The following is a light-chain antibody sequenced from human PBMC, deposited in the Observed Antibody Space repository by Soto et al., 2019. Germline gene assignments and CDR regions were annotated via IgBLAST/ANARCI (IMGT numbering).Light chain of an antibody. CDR2: RNN. CDR3: ATWDDSLSDDV. CDR1: NSNIGSND. J-gene: IGLJ1*01. Sequence: QSVLTQPPSASGTPGQRVTISCSGSNSNIGSNDVDWYQQLPGTAPKVLIFRNNQRPSGVPDRFSGSKSGTSASLAITGLQSDAEADYYCATWDDSLSDDVFGTGTKVTVL. V-gene: IGLV1-47*01.